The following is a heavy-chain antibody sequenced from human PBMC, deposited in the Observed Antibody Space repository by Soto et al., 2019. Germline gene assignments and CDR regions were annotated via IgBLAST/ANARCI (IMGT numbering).Heavy chain of an antibody. CDR2: IYRGGST. V-gene: IGHV3-53*02. Sequence: DVQLVETGGGLIQPGGSLRLSCAASGFSVSSDYMNWVRQDPGKGLEWVSVIYRGGSTYYADSVRGRLNISRDNSENTLFLQRNSLRAEDTAVYYCARATEWNALDIWGQGTMVTVSS. CDR3: ARATEWNALDI. J-gene: IGHJ3*02. CDR1: GFSVSSDY. D-gene: IGHD3-3*01.